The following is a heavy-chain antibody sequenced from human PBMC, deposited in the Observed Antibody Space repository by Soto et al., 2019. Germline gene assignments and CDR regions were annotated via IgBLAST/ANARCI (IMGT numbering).Heavy chain of an antibody. V-gene: IGHV3-30-3*01. CDR2: ISYDGNNK. Sequence: QVHLVESGGGVVQPGRSLRLSCVASGFTFSNYVMHWVRQAPGKGLEWVAVISYDGNNKYYAASVKGRFTLSRDNSKNTLYLKMNSLRAEDTAIYYCGRALFCTSTSCYIAVSVLGLDVWGQVTTVTVSS. J-gene: IGHJ6*02. CDR1: GFTFSNYV. D-gene: IGHD2-2*02. CDR3: GRALFCTSTSCYIAVSVLGLDV.